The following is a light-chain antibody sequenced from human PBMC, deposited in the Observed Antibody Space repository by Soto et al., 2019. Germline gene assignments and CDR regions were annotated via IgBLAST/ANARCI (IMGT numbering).Light chain of an antibody. CDR2: DVS. CDR1: SSDVGGYNY. V-gene: IGLV2-11*01. J-gene: IGLJ3*02. CDR3: CSYAGTSAWV. Sequence: QSALTQPRSVSGSPGQSVTISCTGTSSDVGGYNYVSWYQQHPGKAPKLMIYDVSQRPSGVPNRFSGSKSDNTASLIISGLQAEDEADYYCCSYAGTSAWVFGGGTKLTVL.